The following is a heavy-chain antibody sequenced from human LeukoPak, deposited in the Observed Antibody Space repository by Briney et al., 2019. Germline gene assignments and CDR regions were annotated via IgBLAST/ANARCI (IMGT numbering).Heavy chain of an antibody. CDR1: GGTFSSYA. J-gene: IGHJ6*02. V-gene: IGHV1-46*01. CDR3: ARDPVTVTLSFLSRLGGMDV. Sequence: ASVKVSCKASGGTFSSYAISWVRQAPGQGLEWMGIINPSGGSTSYAQKFQGRVTMTRDTSTSTVYMELSSLRSEDTAVYYCARDPVTVTLSFLSRLGGMDVWGQGTTVTVSS. CDR2: INPSGGST. D-gene: IGHD4-17*01.